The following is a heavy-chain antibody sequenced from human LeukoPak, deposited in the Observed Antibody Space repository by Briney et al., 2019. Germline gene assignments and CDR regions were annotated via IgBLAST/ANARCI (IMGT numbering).Heavy chain of an antibody. CDR1: GGSFSGYY. CDR3: ARDKEGLNYFDY. V-gene: IGHV4-59*12. J-gene: IGHJ4*02. Sequence: SETLSPTCAVYGGSFSGYYWSWIRQPPGKGLEWIGYIYYSGSTNYKPSLKSRVTISVDTSKNQFSLKLSSVTAADTAVYYCARDKEGLNYFDYWGQGTLVTVSS. CDR2: IYYSGST.